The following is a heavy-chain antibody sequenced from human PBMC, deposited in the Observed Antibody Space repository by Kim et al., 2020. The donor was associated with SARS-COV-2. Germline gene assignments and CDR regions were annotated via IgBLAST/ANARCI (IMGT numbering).Heavy chain of an antibody. Sequence: GGSLRLSCAASGFTFSSYWMHWVRQAPGKGLVWVSRINSDGSSTSYADSVKGRFTISRDNAKNTLYLQMNSLRAEDTAVYYCASDSMVRGVISYGMDVWGQGTTVTVSS. CDR1: GFTFSSYW. D-gene: IGHD3-10*01. J-gene: IGHJ6*02. CDR3: ASDSMVRGVISYGMDV. CDR2: INSDGSST. V-gene: IGHV3-74*01.